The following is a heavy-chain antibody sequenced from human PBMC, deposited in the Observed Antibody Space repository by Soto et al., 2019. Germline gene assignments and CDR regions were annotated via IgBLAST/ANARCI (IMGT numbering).Heavy chain of an antibody. J-gene: IGHJ3*02. CDR3: TRLPPENRGLDAFDI. D-gene: IGHD3-10*01. Sequence: GGSLRLSCAASGFIFSDFYTSWIRQAPGKGLEWLASVSTSGSDIYYSASVRGRFTISRDDSKSIAYLQMNDLKTGDTAVYYCTRLPPENRGLDAFDIWGQATMVTVSS. V-gene: IGHV3-11*01. CDR2: VSTSGSDI. CDR1: GFIFSDFY.